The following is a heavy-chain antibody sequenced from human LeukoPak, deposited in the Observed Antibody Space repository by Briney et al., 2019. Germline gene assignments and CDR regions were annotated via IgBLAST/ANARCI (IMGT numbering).Heavy chain of an antibody. CDR3: ASDGGIAARPDNWFDP. CDR2: IYHTGST. V-gene: IGHV4-38-2*02. CDR1: GYSISSGYY. Sequence: SETLSLTCTVSGYSISSGYYWNWIRQPPGKGLEWIGSIYHTGSTYYNPSLRSRVTISVDTSKNQFSLKLSSVTAADTAVYYCASDGGIAARPDNWFDPWGQGTLVTVSS. J-gene: IGHJ5*02. D-gene: IGHD6-13*01.